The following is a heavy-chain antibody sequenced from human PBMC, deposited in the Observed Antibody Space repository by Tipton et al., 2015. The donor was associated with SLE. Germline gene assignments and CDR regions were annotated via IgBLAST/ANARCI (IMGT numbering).Heavy chain of an antibody. D-gene: IGHD6-13*01. Sequence: SLRLSCAASGFTFSSYGMHWVRQAPGKGLEWVAFIRYDGSNKYYADSVKGRFTISRDNSKNTLYLQMNSLRAEDTAVYYCAKDLLGYRDYYGMDVWGQGTTVTVSS. CDR3: AKDLLGYRDYYGMDV. CDR2: IRYDGSNK. V-gene: IGHV3-30*02. J-gene: IGHJ6*02. CDR1: GFTFSSYG.